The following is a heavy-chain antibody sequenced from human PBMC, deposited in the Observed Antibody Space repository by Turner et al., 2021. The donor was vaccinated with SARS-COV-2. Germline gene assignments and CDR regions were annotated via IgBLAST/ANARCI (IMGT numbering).Heavy chain of an antibody. CDR1: IGSISPFY. Sequence: QVQLQESGPRLVKPSETLSLTCTVSIGSISPFYWSWIRKPPGAGLQWTGHVSYTGIAHYNPSLQSRLAISLDTSNHQFSLRLNSVTSADTAVYYCARLHAYGSQYYFDFWGRGTLVTVS. J-gene: IGHJ4*02. V-gene: IGHV4-59*08. D-gene: IGHD3-10*01. CDR2: VSYTGIA. CDR3: ARLHAYGSQYYFDF.